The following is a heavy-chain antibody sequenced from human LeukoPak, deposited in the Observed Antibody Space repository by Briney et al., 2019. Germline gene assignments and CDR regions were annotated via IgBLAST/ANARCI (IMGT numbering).Heavy chain of an antibody. D-gene: IGHD1-26*01. CDR3: ARSPITLVGATVDAFYI. V-gene: IGHV4-34*01. J-gene: IGHJ3*02. CDR1: GGSFSGYY. Sequence: SDTLSLTRAVYGGSFSGYYWSWIRQPPGKGLEWIGEINHSGSTNYNPSLKSRVTISLDPSTNQFSLKLSSVTAADPAVYYCARSPITLVGATVDAFYIWGQGTMVTVSS. CDR2: INHSGST.